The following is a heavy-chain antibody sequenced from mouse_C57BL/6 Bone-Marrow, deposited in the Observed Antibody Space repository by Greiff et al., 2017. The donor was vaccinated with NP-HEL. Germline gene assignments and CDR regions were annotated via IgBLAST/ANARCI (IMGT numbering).Heavy chain of an antibody. J-gene: IGHJ1*03. V-gene: IGHV5-6*01. CDR1: GFTFSSYG. CDR3: ARRGSIEGVYWYFDV. D-gene: IGHD2-12*01. CDR2: ISSGGSYT. Sequence: EVHLVESGGDLVKPGGSLKLSCAASGFTFSSYGMSWVRQTPDKRLEWVATISSGGSYTYYPDSVKGRFTISRDNAKNTLYLQMSSLKSEDTAMYYCARRGSIEGVYWYFDVWGTGTTVTVSS.